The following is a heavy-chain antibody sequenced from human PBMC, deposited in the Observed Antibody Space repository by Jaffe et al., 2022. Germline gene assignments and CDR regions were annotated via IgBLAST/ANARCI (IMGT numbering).Heavy chain of an antibody. CDR1: GFTFSSYA. Sequence: EVQLLESGGGLVQPGGSLRLSCAASGFTFSSYAMSWVRQAPGKGLEWVSAISGSGGSTYYADSVKGRFTISRDNSKNTLYLQMNSLRAEDTAVYYCAKCVSDFWSGYPYRFDPWGQGTLVTVSS. V-gene: IGHV3-23*01. CDR2: ISGSGGST. D-gene: IGHD3-3*01. CDR3: AKCVSDFWSGYPYRFDP. J-gene: IGHJ5*02.